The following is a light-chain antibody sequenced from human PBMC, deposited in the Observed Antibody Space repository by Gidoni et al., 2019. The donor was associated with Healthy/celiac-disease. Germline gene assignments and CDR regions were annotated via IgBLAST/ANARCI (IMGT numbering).Light chain of an antibody. V-gene: IGKV1-16*02. Sequence: DIQMNQSPSSLSASVGDRVTITCRASQGISKYLAWFQQKPGKAPTSMIYAASSLQSGVPSKFSGSGSGTDFTLTISSLHPDDFATYYCQQYNSYPLFGGGTKVEIK. CDR2: AAS. CDR3: QQYNSYPL. J-gene: IGKJ4*01. CDR1: QGISKY.